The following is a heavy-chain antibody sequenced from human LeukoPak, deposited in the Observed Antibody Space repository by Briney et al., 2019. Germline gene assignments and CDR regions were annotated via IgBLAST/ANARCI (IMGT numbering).Heavy chain of an antibody. CDR1: GFTFSSYS. V-gene: IGHV3-21*01. J-gene: IGHJ6*02. Sequence: PGGSLRLSCAASGFTFSSYSMNWVRQAPGKGLEWVSSISSSSYIYYADSVKGRFTISRDNAKNSLYLQMNSLRAEDTAVYYCARDIVVPAAIYGMDVWGQGTTVTVSS. CDR3: ARDIVVPAAIYGMDV. CDR2: ISSSSYI. D-gene: IGHD2-2*01.